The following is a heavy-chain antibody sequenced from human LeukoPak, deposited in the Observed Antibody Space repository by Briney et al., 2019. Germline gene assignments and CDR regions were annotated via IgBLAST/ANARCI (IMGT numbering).Heavy chain of an antibody. Sequence: GGSLRLSCAASGFTFSSFAMSWVRQAPGKGLEWVSVVGGGGASTYYADSVKGRFTISRDNSKDTLFLQMNSLRAEDTAIYYCARDIQLSTWGLGTMVTVSS. CDR1: GFTFSSFA. J-gene: IGHJ3*01. V-gene: IGHV3-23*01. CDR2: VGGGGAST. D-gene: IGHD5-24*01. CDR3: ARDIQLST.